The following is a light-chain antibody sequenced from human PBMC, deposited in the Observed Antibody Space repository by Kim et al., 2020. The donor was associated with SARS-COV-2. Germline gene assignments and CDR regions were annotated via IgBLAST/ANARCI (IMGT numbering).Light chain of an antibody. Sequence: LTQPHSASESPGKTVTISCTRSSGSIASNYVQWYQQRPGSAPTTVIYEDNQRPSGVPDRFSCSIVSSSNSASLTISGLKTEDEADYYCQSYDSSSWVFGGGTQLTVL. CDR3: QSYDSSSWV. CDR2: EDN. V-gene: IGLV6-57*03. CDR1: SGSIASNY. J-gene: IGLJ3*02.